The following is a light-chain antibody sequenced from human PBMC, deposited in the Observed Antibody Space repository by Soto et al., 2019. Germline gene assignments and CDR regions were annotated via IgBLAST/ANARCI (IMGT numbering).Light chain of an antibody. Sequence: DIVMTQSPLSLPVTPGEPASISCRSSQSLLHSNGYNYLDWYLQKPGXXPXLLIYLGSNRASGVPDRFSGSGSGTDFTLKISRVEAEDVGVDYCMQALLSITFGQGTRLEIK. CDR3: MQALLSIT. V-gene: IGKV2-28*01. CDR2: LGS. CDR1: QSLLHSNGYNY. J-gene: IGKJ5*01.